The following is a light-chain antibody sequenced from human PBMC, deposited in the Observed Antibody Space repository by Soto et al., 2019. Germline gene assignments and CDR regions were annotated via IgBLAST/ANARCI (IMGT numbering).Light chain of an antibody. CDR3: QHYGTTPWT. V-gene: IGKV3-20*01. CDR2: GAS. J-gene: IGKJ1*01. Sequence: ETVLTQSPGTLSLSPGERVTLSCRTSQSVCSRCFAWYQQKPGQSPRLLIYGASTRATGIPDRFSGSGSGTDFTLTISRLEPEDFAVYYCQHYGTTPWTFGQRTKVGIK. CDR1: QSVCSRC.